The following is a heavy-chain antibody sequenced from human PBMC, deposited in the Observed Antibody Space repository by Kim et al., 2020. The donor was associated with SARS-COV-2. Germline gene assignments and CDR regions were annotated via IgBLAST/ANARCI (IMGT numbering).Heavy chain of an antibody. J-gene: IGHJ3*02. Sequence: GGSLRLSCAASGFTFSSYSMNWVRQAPGKGLEWVSSISSSSSYIYYADSVKGRFTISRDNAKNSLYLQMNSLRAEDTAVYYCARDSLGYCSSTSCVGPENDAFDIWGQGTMVTVSS. V-gene: IGHV3-21*01. CDR1: GFTFSSYS. CDR2: ISSSSSYI. CDR3: ARDSLGYCSSTSCVGPENDAFDI. D-gene: IGHD2-2*01.